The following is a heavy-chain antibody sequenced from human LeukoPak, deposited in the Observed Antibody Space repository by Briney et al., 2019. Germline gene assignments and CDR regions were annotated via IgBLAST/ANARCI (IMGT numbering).Heavy chain of an antibody. CDR1: GYTFTTYY. J-gene: IGHJ4*02. CDR3: ASGGPYYDFDY. V-gene: IGHV1-46*01. CDR2: INPSGGYT. D-gene: IGHD3-3*01. Sequence: APVRVSCKASGYTFTTYYIHWVRQAPGQGLEWVGIINPSGGYTNYAQKFQGRVTMTRDTSTSTVYMEVSSLRSEDTAVYYCASGGPYYDFDYWGQGTLVTVSS.